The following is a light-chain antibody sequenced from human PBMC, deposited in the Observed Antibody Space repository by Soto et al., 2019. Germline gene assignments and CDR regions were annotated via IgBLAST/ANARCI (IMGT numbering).Light chain of an antibody. J-gene: IGLJ1*01. CDR1: SANIGAGYD. V-gene: IGLV1-40*01. CDR2: GNS. CDR3: QSYDSSLYV. Sequence: QSVLTQPPSVSGSPGQSVTISCTWMSANIGAGYDVHWYQQLPGTAPKLLIYGNSNRPSGVPDRFSGSKSGTSASLAITGLQAEDEADYYCQSYDSSLYVFGTGTKVTVL.